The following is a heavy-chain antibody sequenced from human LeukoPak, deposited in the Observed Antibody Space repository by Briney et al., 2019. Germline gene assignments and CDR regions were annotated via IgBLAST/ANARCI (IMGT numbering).Heavy chain of an antibody. Sequence: PWASVKVSCKASGYTFTSYYVHWVRQAPGQGLEWMGIISPSGASTSYAQKFQGRVTMTRDMSTSTAYMELSRLRSDDTAVYYCARGRIDYGDYFDYWGQGTLVTVSS. J-gene: IGHJ4*02. CDR1: GYTFTSYY. CDR3: ARGRIDYGDYFDY. V-gene: IGHV1-46*01. D-gene: IGHD4-17*01. CDR2: ISPSGAST.